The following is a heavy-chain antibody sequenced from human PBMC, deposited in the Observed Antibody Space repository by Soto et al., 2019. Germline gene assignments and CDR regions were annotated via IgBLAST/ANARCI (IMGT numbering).Heavy chain of an antibody. CDR3: ARGGLFLEWLLYEGNWFDP. D-gene: IGHD3-3*01. V-gene: IGHV1-18*01. Sequence: QVQLVQSGAEVKKPGASVKVSCKASGYTFTSYGIIWVRQAPGQGLEWMGWISAYNGNTNYAQKLQGRVTMTTDTSTSTAYMELRSLRSDDTAVYYCARGGLFLEWLLYEGNWFDPWGQGTLVTVSS. CDR1: GYTFTSYG. J-gene: IGHJ5*02. CDR2: ISAYNGNT.